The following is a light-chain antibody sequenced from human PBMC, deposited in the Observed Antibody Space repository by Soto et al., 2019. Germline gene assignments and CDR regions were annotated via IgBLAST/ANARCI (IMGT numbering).Light chain of an antibody. J-gene: IGLJ1*01. Sequence: SVLTQPASLSGAPGQSITISCTGNSSDVGGYNYVSWYQQHPGKAPKLMIYDVSNRPSGVSNRFSGSKSGNTASLTISGLQAEDEADYYCSSYTSSSTPYVFGTGTKVTV. CDR1: SSDVGGYNY. CDR2: DVS. V-gene: IGLV2-14*01. CDR3: SSYTSSSTPYV.